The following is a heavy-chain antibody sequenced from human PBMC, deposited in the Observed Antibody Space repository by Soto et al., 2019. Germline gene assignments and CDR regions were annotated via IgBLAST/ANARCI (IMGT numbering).Heavy chain of an antibody. Sequence: GGSLRLSCAASGFTFSSYAMHWVRQAPGKGLEWVAVISYDGSNKYYADSVKGRFTISRDNSKNTLYLQMNSLRAEDTAVYYCARDLRIPVAGRVGMDVWGQGTTVTVSS. J-gene: IGHJ6*02. CDR3: ARDLRIPVAGRVGMDV. CDR1: GFTFSSYA. D-gene: IGHD6-19*01. V-gene: IGHV3-30-3*01. CDR2: ISYDGSNK.